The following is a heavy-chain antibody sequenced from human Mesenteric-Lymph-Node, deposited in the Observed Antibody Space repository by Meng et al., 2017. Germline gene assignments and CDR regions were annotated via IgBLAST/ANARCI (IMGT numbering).Heavy chain of an antibody. CDR2: ISSTSTYI. CDR1: GFTFSDSS. D-gene: IGHD3-10*01. J-gene: IGHJ4*02. CDR3: ARGGGSGNPLY. V-gene: IGHV3-21*01. Sequence: GESLKISCAASGFTFSDSSMNWVRQAPGKGLEWVSSISSTSTYIYYAASVMGRFTISRDNAKNMLYLQMNSLRAEDTAVYYCARGGGSGNPLYWGQGTLVTVSS.